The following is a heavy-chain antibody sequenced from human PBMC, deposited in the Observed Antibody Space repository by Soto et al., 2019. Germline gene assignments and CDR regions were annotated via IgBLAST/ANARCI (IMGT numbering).Heavy chain of an antibody. CDR2: MSGSGGST. CDR3: AKDQAWIQLWYFDS. V-gene: IGHV3-23*01. Sequence: EVLLLESGGGLVQPGGSLRLSCAASGFTFSSYAMSWVRQAPGKGLEWVSGMSGSGGSTYYADSVKGRFTISRDNSKNTLYLQMNSLRVEDTAVYYCAKDQAWIQLWYFDSWGQGTLVTVS. CDR1: GFTFSSYA. D-gene: IGHD5-18*01. J-gene: IGHJ4*02.